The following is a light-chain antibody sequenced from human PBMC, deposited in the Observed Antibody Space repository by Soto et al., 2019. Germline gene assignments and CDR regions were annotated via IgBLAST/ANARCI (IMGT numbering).Light chain of an antibody. CDR2: EVT. J-gene: IGLJ1*01. CDR1: NSDLGTYNL. CDR3: CSYVGSNIFYV. V-gene: IGLV2-23*02. Sequence: QSVLTQPASVSGSPGPSITISCTGTNSDLGTYNLVSWYQQHPGKAPKTIIYEVTKRPSGVSKRFSGSKSGNTASLTISGLQAEDEADYYCCSYVGSNIFYVFGTGTKLTVL.